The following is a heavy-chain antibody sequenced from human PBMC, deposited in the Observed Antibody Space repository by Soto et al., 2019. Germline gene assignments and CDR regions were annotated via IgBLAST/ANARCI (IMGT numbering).Heavy chain of an antibody. V-gene: IGHV4-34*01. CDR1: GGSFSGYY. D-gene: IGHD3-10*01. Sequence: SETLSLTCAVYGGSFSGYYWSWIRQPPGKGLEWIGEINHSGSTNYNPSLKSRVTISVDTSKNQFSLKLSSVTAADTAVYYCARGGITMVRGVITSYYFDYWGQGTLVTVSS. J-gene: IGHJ4*02. CDR3: ARGGITMVRGVITSYYFDY. CDR2: INHSGST.